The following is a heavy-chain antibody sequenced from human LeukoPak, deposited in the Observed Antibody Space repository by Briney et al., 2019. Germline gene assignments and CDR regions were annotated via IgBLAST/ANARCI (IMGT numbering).Heavy chain of an antibody. Sequence: SETLSLTCAVSGGSVSRNWWSWVRQPPGKGLEWIGSIYYSGSTYYNPSPKSRVTISVDTSKNQFSLKLSSVTAADTAVYYCARVVGKCKVVAATFDYWGQGTLVTVSS. J-gene: IGHJ4*02. V-gene: IGHV4-4*02. CDR2: IYYSGST. CDR3: ARVVGKCKVVAATFDY. CDR1: GGSVSRNW. D-gene: IGHD2-15*01.